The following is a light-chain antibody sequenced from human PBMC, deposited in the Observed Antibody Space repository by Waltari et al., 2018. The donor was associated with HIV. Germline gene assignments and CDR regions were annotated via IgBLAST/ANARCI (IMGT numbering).Light chain of an antibody. J-gene: IGLJ3*02. CDR2: EVS. Sequence: QSALTQPASVSGSPGQSITISCTGTSSDVGGYNYVSWYTQHPGKAPKLMIYEVSNRPSGVSNRFSGSKSGNTASLTISGLQAEDEADYYCSSYTSSSTRVFGGGTNLTVL. CDR1: SSDVGGYNY. CDR3: SSYTSSSTRV. V-gene: IGLV2-14*01.